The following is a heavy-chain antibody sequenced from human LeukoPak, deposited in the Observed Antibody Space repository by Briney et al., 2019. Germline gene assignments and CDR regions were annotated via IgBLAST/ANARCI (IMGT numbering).Heavy chain of an antibody. Sequence: GGSLRLSCAASGFTFSSYAMSWVRQAPGKGLEWVSAISGSGGSTYYADSVKGRFTISRDNSKNTLYLQMNSLRAEDTAVFYCAKAIVGATAFDYWGQGTLVTVSS. J-gene: IGHJ4*02. CDR2: ISGSGGST. CDR1: GFTFSSYA. D-gene: IGHD1-26*01. V-gene: IGHV3-23*01. CDR3: AKAIVGATAFDY.